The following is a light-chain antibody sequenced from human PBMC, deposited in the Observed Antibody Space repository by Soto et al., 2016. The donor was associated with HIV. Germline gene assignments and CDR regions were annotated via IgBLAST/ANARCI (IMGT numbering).Light chain of an antibody. V-gene: IGKV1-39*01. CDR3: QQSYSTPWT. J-gene: IGKJ1*01. CDR1: QNISNY. CDR2: AAS. Sequence: DIQMTQSPSSLSASVGDRVTITCRASQNISNYFNWYQQKPGKAPKLLIYAASSLQSGVPSRFSGSGPGTDFTLINSNLQPEDFATYYCQQSYSTPWTFGQGTKVEIK.